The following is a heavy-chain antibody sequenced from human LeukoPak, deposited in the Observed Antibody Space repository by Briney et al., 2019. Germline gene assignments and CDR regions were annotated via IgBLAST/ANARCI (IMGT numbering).Heavy chain of an antibody. CDR1: GGSISSYY. Sequence: PSETLSLTCTVSGGSISSYYWSWIRQPPGKGLEWIGYIYYSGSTNYNPSLKSRVTISVDTSKNQFSLKLSSVTAADTAVYYCARTDDSSGWTYYFDYWGQGTLVTVSS. CDR2: IYYSGST. V-gene: IGHV4-59*08. CDR3: ARTDDSSGWTYYFDY. J-gene: IGHJ4*02. D-gene: IGHD6-19*01.